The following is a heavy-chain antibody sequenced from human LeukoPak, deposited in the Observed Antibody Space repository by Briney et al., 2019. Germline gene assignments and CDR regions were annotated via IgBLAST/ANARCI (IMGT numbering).Heavy chain of an antibody. CDR1: GGSISSSSYY. CDR3: ARHARAVAGKGGWFDP. D-gene: IGHD6-19*01. J-gene: IGHJ5*02. V-gene: IGHV4-39*01. Sequence: PSETLSLTCTVSGGSISSSSYYWGWIRQPPGKGLEWIGSIYYSGSTYYNPSLKSRVTISVDTSKNQFSLKLSSVTAADTAVYYCARHARAVAGKGGWFDPWGQGTLVTVSS. CDR2: IYYSGST.